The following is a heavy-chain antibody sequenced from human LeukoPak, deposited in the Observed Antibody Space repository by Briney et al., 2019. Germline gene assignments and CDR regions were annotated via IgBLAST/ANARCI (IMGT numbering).Heavy chain of an antibody. CDR3: ASRPRADMGPLDF. V-gene: IGHV3-23*01. Sequence: GGSLRLSCAASGFTFSDYAMSWVRQAPGKGLEWVSSIIGSGSRTYYTDSVKGRFTISRDNSKNTLYLQMNSLRADETAVYYCASRPRADMGPLDFWGQGTLVTVSS. D-gene: IGHD1-14*01. CDR2: IIGSGSRT. CDR1: GFTFSDYA. J-gene: IGHJ4*02.